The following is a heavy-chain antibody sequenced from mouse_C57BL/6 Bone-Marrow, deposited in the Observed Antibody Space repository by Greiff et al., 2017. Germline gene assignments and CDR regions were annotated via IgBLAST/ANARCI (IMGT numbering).Heavy chain of an antibody. J-gene: IGHJ1*03. CDR1: GFTFSDYY. Sequence: EVQLQESEGGLVQPGSSLKLSCTASGFTFSDYYMAWVRQVPEKGLEWVANINYDGSSTYYLDSLKSRFIISRDNAKNIRYLQMNRLTSEDTATYFCARARITAAFDFWGTGTSVTVAS. CDR2: INYDGSST. V-gene: IGHV5-16*01. CDR3: ARARITAAFDF. D-gene: IGHD1-1*01.